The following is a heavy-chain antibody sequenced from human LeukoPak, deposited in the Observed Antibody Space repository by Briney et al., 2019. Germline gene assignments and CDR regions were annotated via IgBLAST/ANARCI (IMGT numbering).Heavy chain of an antibody. V-gene: IGHV4-59*01. Sequence: ASETQSLTCTVSGGSIRPSYWRWIRQPPGEGLEWIGYIYYSGNTNYNPPLKSLVTISVDTSKNQFSLNVSSLTAADTAVYYCVRGQETAGTRWLVPWGQGALLTLSS. CDR3: VRGQETAGTRWLVP. CDR2: IYYSGNT. J-gene: IGHJ5*02. D-gene: IGHD6-13*01. CDR1: GGSIRPSY.